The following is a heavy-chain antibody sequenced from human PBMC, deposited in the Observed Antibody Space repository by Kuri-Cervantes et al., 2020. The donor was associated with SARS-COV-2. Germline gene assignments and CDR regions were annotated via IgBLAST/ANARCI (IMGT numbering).Heavy chain of an antibody. CDR2: IGPVGDT. V-gene: IGHV3-13*01. J-gene: IGHJ3*02. CDR3: GRVGTAESWGAFDI. D-gene: IGHD2-2*01. Sequence: GESLKISCAASGFTFSFDDMHWVRQATGKGLEWVSAIGPVGDTYYAGSVKGRFTISRENAKNSLNLQMNSLRAEDTAVYYCGRVGTAESWGAFDIWGQGTMVTVSS. CDR1: GFTFSFDD.